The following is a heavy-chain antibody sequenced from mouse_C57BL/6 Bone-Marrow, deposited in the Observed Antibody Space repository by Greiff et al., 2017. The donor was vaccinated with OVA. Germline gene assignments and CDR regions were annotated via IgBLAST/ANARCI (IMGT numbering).Heavy chain of an antibody. CDR2: ISSGSSTI. Sequence: VQLKESGGGLVKPGGSLKLSCAASGFTFSDYGMHWVRQAPEKGLEWVAYISSGSSTIYYADTVKGRFTISRDNAKNTLFLQMTSLRSEDTAMYYCAIGIFEDYWGQGTTLTVSS. V-gene: IGHV5-17*01. CDR1: GFTFSDYG. CDR3: AIGIFEDY. J-gene: IGHJ2*01. D-gene: IGHD3-1*01.